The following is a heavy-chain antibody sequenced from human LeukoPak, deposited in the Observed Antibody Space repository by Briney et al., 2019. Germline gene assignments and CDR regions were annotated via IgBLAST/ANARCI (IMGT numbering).Heavy chain of an antibody. J-gene: IGHJ4*02. V-gene: IGHV4-4*07. CDR1: GGSISSYY. CDR2: IYTSGST. Sequence: PSETLSLTRTASGGSISSYYWSWIRQPAGKGLEWIGRIYTSGSTNYNPSLKSRVTMSVDTSKNQFSLKLSSVTAADTAVYYCARGRTAMPFDYWGQGTLVTVSS. D-gene: IGHD5-18*01. CDR3: ARGRTAMPFDY.